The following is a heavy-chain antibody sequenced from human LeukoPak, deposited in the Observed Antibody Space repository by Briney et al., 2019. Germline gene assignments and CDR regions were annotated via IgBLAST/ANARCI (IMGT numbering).Heavy chain of an antibody. J-gene: IGHJ4*02. CDR1: GGSISSYY. D-gene: IGHD3-3*01. CDR3: ASTYYDFWSGYSGAYYFDY. CDR2: IYTSGST. Sequence: PSETLSLTCTVSGGSISSYYWSWIRQPAGKGLEWIGRIYTSGSTNYNPSLKSRVTMSVDTSKNQFSLKLSSVTAADTAVYYCASTYYDFWSGYSGAYYFDYWGQGTLVTVSS. V-gene: IGHV4-4*07.